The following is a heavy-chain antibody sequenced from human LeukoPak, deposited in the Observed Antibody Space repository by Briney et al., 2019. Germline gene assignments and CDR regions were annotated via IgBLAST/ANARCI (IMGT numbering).Heavy chain of an antibody. V-gene: IGHV4-59*08. CDR1: GGSISSYY. D-gene: IGHD2-2*01. CDR3: ARHTYCSSSTCNDPWFDP. Sequence: SETLSLTCTVSGGSISSYYWGWIRQPPGKGLEWIGYIYYSGSTNYNASLKSRVTISVDTSKNQFSLKLSSVTAADTAVYYCARHTYCSSSTCNDPWFDPWGQGTLVTVSS. J-gene: IGHJ5*02. CDR2: IYYSGST.